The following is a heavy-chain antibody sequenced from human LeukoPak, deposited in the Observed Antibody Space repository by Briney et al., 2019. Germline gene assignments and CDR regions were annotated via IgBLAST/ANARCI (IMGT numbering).Heavy chain of an antibody. Sequence: SETLSLTCTVSAGSPSSSSYYWAWIRQPPGKGLEWIGEINHSGSTNYNPSLKSRVTISVDTSKNVFYLKLRAVTAPDTAVYYCAWPGLDYYDSSGYGFDYWGQGTLVTVSS. J-gene: IGHJ4*02. V-gene: IGHV4-39*02. CDR2: INHSGST. CDR3: AWPGLDYYDSSGYGFDY. D-gene: IGHD3-22*01. CDR1: AGSPSSSSYY.